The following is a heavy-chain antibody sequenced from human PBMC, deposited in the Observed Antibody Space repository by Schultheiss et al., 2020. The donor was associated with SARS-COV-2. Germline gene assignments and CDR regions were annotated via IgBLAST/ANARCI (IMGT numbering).Heavy chain of an antibody. Sequence: GSLRLSCTVSGGSISGYYWNWIRQPPGKGLEWIGYISYSGSTNYNPSLKSRVTVSVDTSKNQFSLKLRSVTPADTAVYFCARDGYSYGTFGYWGQGTLVTVSS. CDR1: GGSISGYY. J-gene: IGHJ4*02. CDR2: ISYSGST. CDR3: ARDGYSYGTFGY. V-gene: IGHV4-59*01. D-gene: IGHD5-18*01.